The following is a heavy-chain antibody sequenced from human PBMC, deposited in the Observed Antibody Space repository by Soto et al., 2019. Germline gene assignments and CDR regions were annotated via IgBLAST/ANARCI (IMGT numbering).Heavy chain of an antibody. J-gene: IGHJ4*02. CDR3: SPWFGTAGQDY. Sequence: QVQVVQSGAEVKEPGSSVKVSCKASGDTFSTYTVSWVRQAPGQGLEWMGRIIPMFGIPNYAQQFQGRVTITADKSTSTAYLELSSLRSEDTAVYYCSPWFGTAGQDYWGQGTLVTVSS. V-gene: IGHV1-69*02. CDR1: GDTFSTYT. D-gene: IGHD3-10*01. CDR2: IIPMFGIP.